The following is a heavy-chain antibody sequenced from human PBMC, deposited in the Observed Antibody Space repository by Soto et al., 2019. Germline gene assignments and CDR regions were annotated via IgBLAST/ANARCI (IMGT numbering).Heavy chain of an antibody. CDR2: VYTSGYS. J-gene: IGHJ5*02. CDR3: ASEPTTAGTVNGFDP. D-gene: IGHD6-13*01. Sequence: VQLQESGPGLVKPSETLSLICTVSGGSISSDYLSWIRQPAGKGLEWIGRVYTSGYSNSNPSLKSRVTMSVDTSKKQFSLNLSSVTAADTAVYYCASEPTTAGTVNGFDPWGQGTLVTVSS. CDR1: GGSISSDY. V-gene: IGHV4-4*07.